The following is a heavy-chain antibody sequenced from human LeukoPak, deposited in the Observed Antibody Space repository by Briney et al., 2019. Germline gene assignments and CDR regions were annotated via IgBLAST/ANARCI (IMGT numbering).Heavy chain of an antibody. CDR2: IYYSGST. CDR1: GGSISSSSYY. CDR3: ARHVGEGGFRELLTYSYYFYMDV. Sequence: PSETLSLTCTVSGGSISSSSYYWGWIRQPPGKGLEWIGSIYYSGSTYYNPSLKSRVTISVDTSKNQFSLKLSSVTAADTAVYYCARHVGEGGFRELLTYSYYFYMDVWGKGTTVTISS. D-gene: IGHD3-10*01. J-gene: IGHJ6*03. V-gene: IGHV4-39*01.